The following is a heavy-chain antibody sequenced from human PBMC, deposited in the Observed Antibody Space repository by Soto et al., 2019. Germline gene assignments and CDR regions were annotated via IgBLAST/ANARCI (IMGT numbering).Heavy chain of an antibody. CDR3: ARDGGVAVAVDAFDI. Sequence: EVQLVESGGGVVRPGGSLRLSCAASGFVFDDFGMSWVRQAPGKGLEWVSGITWNSGSTGYADSVKGRFTISRDNAKNSLYLQMDSLRAEDTAFYYCARDGGVAVAVDAFDIWGQGTMVTVSS. CDR2: ITWNSGST. D-gene: IGHD6-19*01. CDR1: GFVFDDFG. V-gene: IGHV3-20*04. J-gene: IGHJ3*02.